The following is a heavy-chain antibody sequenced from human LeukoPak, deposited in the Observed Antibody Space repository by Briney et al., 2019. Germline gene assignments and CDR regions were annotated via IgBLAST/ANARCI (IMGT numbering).Heavy chain of an antibody. J-gene: IGHJ4*02. CDR1: GFSVISHY. D-gene: IGHD6-19*01. CDR2: IYSGGGT. Sequence: PGGSLRLSCAASGFSVISHYMSWVRQAPGRGLEWVSVIYSGGGTYYADSVKGRFTISRDNSKNTVYLQMNSLRAEDTAVYYCAKTTTGYSSGRFPGWPVDYWGQGTLVTVSS. CDR3: AKTTTGYSSGRFPGWPVDY. V-gene: IGHV3-53*01.